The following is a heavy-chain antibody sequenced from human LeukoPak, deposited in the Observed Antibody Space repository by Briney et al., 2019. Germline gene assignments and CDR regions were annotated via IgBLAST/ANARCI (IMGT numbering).Heavy chain of an antibody. J-gene: IGHJ5*02. CDR1: GGSISSYY. D-gene: IGHD3-3*01. Sequence: SETLSLTCTVSGGSISSYYWSWIRQPPGKGLEWIGYIYYSGSTYYNPSLKSRVTISVDTSKNQFSLKLSSVTAADTAVYYCARLTIFGVVQNWFDPWGQGTLVTVSS. V-gene: IGHV4-59*08. CDR3: ARLTIFGVVQNWFDP. CDR2: IYYSGST.